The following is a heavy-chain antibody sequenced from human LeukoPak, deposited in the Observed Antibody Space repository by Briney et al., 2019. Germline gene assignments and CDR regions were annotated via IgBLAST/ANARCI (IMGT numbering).Heavy chain of an antibody. CDR1: GYTFSHYD. CDR2: INGYRGNI. D-gene: IGHD1-1*01. V-gene: IGHV1-18*01. Sequence: ASVKVSCKASGYTFSHYDITWVRQAPGQGLEWMGWINGYRGNIHYEQKFQGRVTMTTDTSTNTAHLELRSLRSDDTAVYYCARTTGTRVLDFWGQGTLVTVSS. CDR3: ARTTGTRVLDF. J-gene: IGHJ4*02.